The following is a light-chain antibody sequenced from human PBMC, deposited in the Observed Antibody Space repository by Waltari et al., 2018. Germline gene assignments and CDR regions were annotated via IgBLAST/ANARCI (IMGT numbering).Light chain of an antibody. Sequence: DIQMTQSPPSLAASIGDKVTITCRASQHVNKFLNWFQQTPGKAPKLLIYSASTLQTGVPSRFSGTGSGTDFTLTISGLQPEDVATYFCQQVSSLPLTFGGGTRVEI. V-gene: IGKV1-39*01. CDR3: QQVSSLPLT. CDR1: QHVNKF. J-gene: IGKJ4*01. CDR2: SAS.